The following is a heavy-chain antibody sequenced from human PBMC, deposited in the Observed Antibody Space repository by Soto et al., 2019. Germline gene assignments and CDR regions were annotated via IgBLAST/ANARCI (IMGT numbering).Heavy chain of an antibody. J-gene: IGHJ5*02. CDR2: IIPIFGTA. D-gene: IGHD6-19*01. V-gene: IGHV1-69*06. Sequence: SVKVSCKASGGTFSSYAISWVRQAPGQGLEWMGGIIPIFGTANYAQKFQGRVTITADKSTSTAYMELSSLRSEDTAVYYCARSLHFSSGWYDHWGQGTLVTVS. CDR1: GGTFSSYA. CDR3: ARSLHFSSGWYDH.